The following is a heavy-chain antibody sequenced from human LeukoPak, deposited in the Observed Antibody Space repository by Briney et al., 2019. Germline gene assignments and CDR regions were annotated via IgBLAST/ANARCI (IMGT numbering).Heavy chain of an antibody. D-gene: IGHD3-22*01. CDR1: GFTFSSYA. Sequence: GGSLRLSCAASGFTFSSYAMHWVRQAPGKGLEWVSGISWNSGSIGYADSVKGRFTISRDNAKNSLYLQMNSLRAEDTALYYCARAQYYYDSSGYKEVIYFDYWGQGTLVTVSS. J-gene: IGHJ4*02. CDR3: ARAQYYYDSSGYKEVIYFDY. V-gene: IGHV3-9*01. CDR2: ISWNSGSI.